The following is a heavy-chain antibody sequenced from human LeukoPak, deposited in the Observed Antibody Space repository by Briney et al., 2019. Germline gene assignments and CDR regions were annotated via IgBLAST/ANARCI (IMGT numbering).Heavy chain of an antibody. D-gene: IGHD1-26*01. J-gene: IGHJ3*02. CDR1: GGSITNSGYY. Sequence: PSETLSLTCTVSGGSITNSGYYWGWVRQPPGKGLEWIGSIYYSGSTYYNPSLKSRVTISVDTSKNQFSLKLSSVTAADTAVYYCARQLVRAGSYSPDDAFDIWGQGTMVTVSS. CDR2: IYYSGST. CDR3: ARQLVRAGSYSPDDAFDI. V-gene: IGHV4-39*01.